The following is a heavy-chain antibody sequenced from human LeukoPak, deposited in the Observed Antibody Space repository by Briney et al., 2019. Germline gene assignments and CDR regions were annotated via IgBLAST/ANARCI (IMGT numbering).Heavy chain of an antibody. CDR2: INPSGSSA. CDR1: GYSFTSYY. CDR3: ARASGSYWWFDS. V-gene: IGHV1-46*01. J-gene: IGHJ5*01. Sequence: ASVKVSCKASGYSFTSYYMHWVRQAPGQGLEWMGFINPSGSSAAYAQKFQGSVTMTRDTSISTVYMELSRLRSDDTAVYYCARASGSYWWFDSWGEGTLVTVSS. D-gene: IGHD1-26*01.